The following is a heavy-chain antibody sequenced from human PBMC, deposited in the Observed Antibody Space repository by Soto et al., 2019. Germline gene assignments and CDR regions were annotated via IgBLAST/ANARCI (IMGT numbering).Heavy chain of an antibody. V-gene: IGHV1-24*01. CDR3: ATGAIAARTFDY. D-gene: IGHD6-6*01. CDR1: GYTLTELS. Sequence: GASVKVSCKVSGYTLTELSMHRVRQAPGKGLEWMGGFDPEDGETIYAQKFQGRVTMTEDTSTDTAYMELSSLRSEDTAVYYCATGAIAARTFDYWGQGTLVTVSS. CDR2: FDPEDGET. J-gene: IGHJ4*02.